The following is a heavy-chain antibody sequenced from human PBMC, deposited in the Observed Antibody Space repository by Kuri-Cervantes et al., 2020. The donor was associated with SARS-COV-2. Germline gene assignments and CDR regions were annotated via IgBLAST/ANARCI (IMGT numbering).Heavy chain of an antibody. D-gene: IGHD1-14*01. J-gene: IGHJ5*02. Sequence: GESLKISCAASGFTFSSYAMHWVRQAPGKGLEWVAVISYDGSNKYYADSVKGRFTISRDNAKNTLYLQMNSLRAEDTAVYYCARLYRPEGAWGQGTLVTVSS. CDR2: ISYDGSNK. CDR3: ARLYRPEGA. CDR1: GFTFSSYA. V-gene: IGHV3-30-3*01.